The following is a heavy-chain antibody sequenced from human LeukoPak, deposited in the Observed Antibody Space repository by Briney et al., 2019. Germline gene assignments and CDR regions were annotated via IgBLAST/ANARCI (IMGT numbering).Heavy chain of an antibody. CDR3: ARDRTIAAAGRRYYFDY. CDR2: IYTSGST. Sequence: PSETLSLTCTVSGGSISSYYWSWIRQPAGKGLEWIGRIYTSGSTNYNPSLKSRVTMSVDTSKNQFSLKLSSVTAADTAVYYCARDRTIAAAGRRYYFDYWGQGTLVTVSS. D-gene: IGHD6-13*01. J-gene: IGHJ4*02. CDR1: GGSISSYY. V-gene: IGHV4-4*07.